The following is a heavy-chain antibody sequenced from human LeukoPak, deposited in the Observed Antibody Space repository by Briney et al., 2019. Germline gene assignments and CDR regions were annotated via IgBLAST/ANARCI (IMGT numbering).Heavy chain of an antibody. D-gene: IGHD4-23*01. Sequence: GGSLRLSCAASGFTFSSYWMNWVRQAPGKGLVWVSRIASDGSSTTYADSVKGRFSISRDNAKNTLYLQMNSLRVEDTAVYYCARGRPHGNDYWGQGTLVTV. V-gene: IGHV3-74*01. CDR1: GFTFSSYW. CDR2: IASDGSST. J-gene: IGHJ4*02. CDR3: ARGRPHGNDY.